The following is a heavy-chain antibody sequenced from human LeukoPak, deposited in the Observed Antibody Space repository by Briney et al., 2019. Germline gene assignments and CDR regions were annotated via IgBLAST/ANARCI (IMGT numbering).Heavy chain of an antibody. CDR1: GFTFSSYA. CDR2: ISSSSSYI. CDR3: ARVVGPEYYFDY. Sequence: GGSLRLSCAASGFTFSSYAMHWVRQAPGKGLEWVSSISSSSSYIYYADSVKGRFTISRDNAKNSLYLQMNSLRAEDTAVYYCARVVGPEYYFDYWGQGTLVTVSS. J-gene: IGHJ4*02. V-gene: IGHV3-21*01.